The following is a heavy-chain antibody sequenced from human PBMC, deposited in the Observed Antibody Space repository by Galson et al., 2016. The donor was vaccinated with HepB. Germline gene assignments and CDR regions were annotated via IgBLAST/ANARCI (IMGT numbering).Heavy chain of an antibody. J-gene: IGHJ4*02. Sequence: SLRLSCAASGFTFSSYGMHWVRQAPGKGLEWVALIWYDGNNKYYADSVKGRFTISRDNSKNTLYLQMNSLRAEDTAIYYCAKVYCSGANCPAGSYYFDYWGQGTLVTVSP. CDR1: GFTFSSYG. CDR3: AKVYCSGANCPAGSYYFDY. D-gene: IGHD2-15*01. V-gene: IGHV3-33*06. CDR2: IWYDGNNK.